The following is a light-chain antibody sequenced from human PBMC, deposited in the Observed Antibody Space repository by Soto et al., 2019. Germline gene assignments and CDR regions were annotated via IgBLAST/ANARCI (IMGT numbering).Light chain of an antibody. CDR1: QSISTK. Sequence: IVMTQSPATLSVSPGGRATLSCRASQSISTKLAWYQQKPGQAPRLLIYGASTRAPGIPVRFSGSGSGTEFTLTITILQSEDFAGYYCQEYNDWRPITFGGGTKVEIK. V-gene: IGKV3-15*01. CDR2: GAS. J-gene: IGKJ4*01. CDR3: QEYNDWRPIT.